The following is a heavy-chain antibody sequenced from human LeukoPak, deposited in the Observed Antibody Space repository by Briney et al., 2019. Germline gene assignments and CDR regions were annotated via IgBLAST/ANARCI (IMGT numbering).Heavy chain of an antibody. J-gene: IGHJ5*02. D-gene: IGHD3-16*02. V-gene: IGHV1-2*02. CDR2: INPNSGGT. CDR3: ARMGITFGGVIQILGDWFDP. CDR1: GYTFTGYY. Sequence: WASVEVSCKASGYTFTGYYMHWVRQAPGQGLEWMGWINPNSGGTNYAQKFQGRVTMTRDTSISTAYMELSRLRSDDTAVYYCARMGITFGGVIQILGDWFDPWGQGTLVTVSS.